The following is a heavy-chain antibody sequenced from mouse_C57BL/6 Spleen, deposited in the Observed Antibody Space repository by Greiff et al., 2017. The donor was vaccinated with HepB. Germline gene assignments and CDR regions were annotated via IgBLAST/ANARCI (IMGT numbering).Heavy chain of an antibody. CDR2: ISNGGGST. D-gene: IGHD2-3*01. V-gene: IGHV5-12*01. J-gene: IGHJ4*01. Sequence: EVKLMESGGGLVQPGGSLKLSCAASGFTFSDYYMYWVRQTPEKRLEWVAYISNGGGSTYYPDTVKGRFTISRDNAKNTLYLQMSRLKSEDTAMYYCARHTDYDGYLYYAMDYWGQGTSVTVSS. CDR1: GFTFSDYY. CDR3: ARHTDYDGYLYYAMDY.